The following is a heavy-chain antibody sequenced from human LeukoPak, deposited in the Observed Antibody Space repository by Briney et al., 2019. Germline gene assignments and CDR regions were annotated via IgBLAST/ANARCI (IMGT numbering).Heavy chain of an antibody. D-gene: IGHD3-22*01. CDR1: GGSISSYY. V-gene: IGHV4-59*12. J-gene: IGHJ5*02. Sequence: SETLSLTFTVSGGSISSYYWSWIRQPPGKGLEWIGYIYYSGSTYYNPSLKSRVTISVDTSKNQFSLKLSSVTAADTAVYYCARDSDSSGYLGYWFDPWGQGTLVTVSS. CDR2: IYYSGST. CDR3: ARDSDSSGYLGYWFDP.